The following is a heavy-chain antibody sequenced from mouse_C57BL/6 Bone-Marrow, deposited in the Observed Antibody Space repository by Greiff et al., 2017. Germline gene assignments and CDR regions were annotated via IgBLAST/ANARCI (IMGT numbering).Heavy chain of an antibody. Sequence: EVQLVESGGGLVQPGGSLKLSCAASGFTFSDYGMAWVRQAPRKGPEWVAFISNLAYSIYYADTVTGRFTISRENAKNTLYLEMSSLRSEDTAMYYCARFAYWGQGTLVTVSA. J-gene: IGHJ3*01. CDR1: GFTFSDYG. CDR2: ISNLAYSI. CDR3: ARFAY. V-gene: IGHV5-15*01.